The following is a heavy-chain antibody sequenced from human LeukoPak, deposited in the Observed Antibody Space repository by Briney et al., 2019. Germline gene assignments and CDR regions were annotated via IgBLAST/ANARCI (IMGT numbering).Heavy chain of an antibody. Sequence: ASVKVSCKASGYTFTSYGISWVRQAPGQGLEWMGWISAYNGNTNYAQKLQGRVTMTTDTSTSTAYMELRSLRSDDTAVYYCARWAYYDFWSGYSAYYGIDVWGQGTTVTVSS. CDR2: ISAYNGNT. V-gene: IGHV1-18*01. J-gene: IGHJ6*02. CDR1: GYTFTSYG. D-gene: IGHD3-3*01. CDR3: ARWAYYDFWSGYSAYYGIDV.